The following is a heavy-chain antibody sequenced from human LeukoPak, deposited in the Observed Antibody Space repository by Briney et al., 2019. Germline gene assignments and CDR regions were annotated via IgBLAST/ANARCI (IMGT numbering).Heavy chain of an antibody. J-gene: IGHJ3*02. D-gene: IGHD6-19*01. V-gene: IGHV4-39*07. CDR2: IYYSGST. CDR3: ARRGEYSSGWLAFDI. Sequence: SETLSLTCTVSGGSISSSSCYWGWIRQPPGKGLEWIGSIYYSGSTYYNPSLKSRVTISVDTSKNQFSLKLSSVTAADTAVYYCARRGEYSSGWLAFDIWGQGTMVTVSS. CDR1: GGSISSSSCY.